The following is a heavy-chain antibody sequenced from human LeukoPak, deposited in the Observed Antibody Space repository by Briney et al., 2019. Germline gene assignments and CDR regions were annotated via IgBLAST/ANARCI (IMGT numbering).Heavy chain of an antibody. Sequence: GGSLRLSCAASGFTFSTYAIHWVRQAPGKGLEWVAVISYDGNIKYYADSVKGRFTISRDNAKNSLYLQMNSLRAEDTAVYYCARVRCSGGSCYSFYYYGMDVWGQGTTVTVSS. CDR1: GFTFSTYA. J-gene: IGHJ6*02. CDR2: ISYDGNIK. V-gene: IGHV3-30-3*01. D-gene: IGHD2-15*01. CDR3: ARVRCSGGSCYSFYYYGMDV.